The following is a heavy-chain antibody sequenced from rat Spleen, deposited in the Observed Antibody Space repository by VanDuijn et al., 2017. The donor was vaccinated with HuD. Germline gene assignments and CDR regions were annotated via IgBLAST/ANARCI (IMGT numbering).Heavy chain of an antibody. CDR2: ISSGGST. D-gene: IGHD1-11*01. V-gene: IGHV2S12*01. CDR3: TREGPFH. J-gene: IGHJ2*01. CDR1: GFSLTSNG. Sequence: QVQLKESGPGLVQPSQTLSLTCTVSGFSLTSNGVSWVRQPPGKGLEWIAAISSGGSTYYNSALKSRLSISRDTSKSQVFLKMNSLQTEVTAIYFCTREGPFHWGQGVMVTVSS.